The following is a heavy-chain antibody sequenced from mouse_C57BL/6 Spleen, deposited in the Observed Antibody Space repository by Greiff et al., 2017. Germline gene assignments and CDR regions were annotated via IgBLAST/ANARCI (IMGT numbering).Heavy chain of an antibody. Sequence: SGAELVRPGASVKMSCKASGYTFTSYNMHWVQQTPRQGLEWIGAIYPGNGDTSYNQKFKGKATLTVDKSSSTAYMQLSSLTSEDSAVYFCARNYYGSGTWFAYWGQGTLVTVSA. CDR1: GYTFTSYN. CDR2: IYPGNGDT. CDR3: ARNYYGSGTWFAY. D-gene: IGHD1-1*01. J-gene: IGHJ3*01. V-gene: IGHV1-12*01.